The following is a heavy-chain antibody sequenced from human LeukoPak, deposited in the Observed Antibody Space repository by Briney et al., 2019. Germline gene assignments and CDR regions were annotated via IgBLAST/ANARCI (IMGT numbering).Heavy chain of an antibody. D-gene: IGHD6-13*01. Sequence: PSETLSLTCTVSGGSISSYYWSWIRQPPGKGLEWIGYIYYSGSTNYNPSLKSRVTISVDTSKNQFSLKLSSVTAADTDVYYCAREKYSGSWYVDYWGQGTLVTVSS. CDR1: GGSISSYY. J-gene: IGHJ4*02. CDR2: IYYSGST. V-gene: IGHV4-59*01. CDR3: AREKYSGSWYVDY.